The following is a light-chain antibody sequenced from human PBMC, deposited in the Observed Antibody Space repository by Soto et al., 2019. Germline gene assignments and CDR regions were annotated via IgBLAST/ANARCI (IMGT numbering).Light chain of an antibody. Sequence: DIVLTQSPGTLSLSPGERATLSCRSSQSVSSNYLAWYQQKPDQAPRLVIYAVSGRATGIPDWFSGSGSGTDFTLTISRLEPEDFAVYYCQQYGISPTFGQGTKVEIK. V-gene: IGKV3-20*01. CDR3: QQYGISPT. CDR2: AVS. CDR1: QSVSSNY. J-gene: IGKJ1*01.